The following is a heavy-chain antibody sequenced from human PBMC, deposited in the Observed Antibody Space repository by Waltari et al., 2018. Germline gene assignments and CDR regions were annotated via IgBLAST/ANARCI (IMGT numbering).Heavy chain of an antibody. V-gene: IGHV4-39*01. D-gene: IGHD4-4*01. CDR3: ARLDYSALRRGCDP. CDR1: GDSINSDSHY. CDR2: VHFSGTT. J-gene: IGHJ5*02. Sequence: QLQLQESGPGLVKPSETLSLSCTVSGDSINSDSHYWGWLRPPPGEGLAWIGTVHFSGTTYYNPSLKSRVTISVDTSKNQFSLKLTSVTAADTAVYYCARLDYSALRRGCDPWGQGTLVTVSS.